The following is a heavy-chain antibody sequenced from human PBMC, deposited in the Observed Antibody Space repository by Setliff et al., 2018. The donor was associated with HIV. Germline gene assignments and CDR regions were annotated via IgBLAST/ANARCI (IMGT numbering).Heavy chain of an antibody. CDR1: GGTFSSYA. D-gene: IGHD1-26*01. Sequence: SVKVSCKASGGTFSSYAISWVRRAPGQGLEWMGGIIPILGIANYAQKFQGRVTITADKSTSTAYMELSSLSSEDTAVYYCARGWEYSGAFDIWGQGTMVTVSS. V-gene: IGHV1-69*10. CDR3: ARGWEYSGAFDI. CDR2: IIPILGIA. J-gene: IGHJ3*02.